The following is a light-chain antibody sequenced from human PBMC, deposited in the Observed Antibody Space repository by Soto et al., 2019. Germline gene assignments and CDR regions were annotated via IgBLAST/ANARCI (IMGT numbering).Light chain of an antibody. CDR1: QSLLHSNGYNY. J-gene: IGKJ1*01. CDR3: MQALQTPRT. V-gene: IGKV2-28*01. CDR2: LGS. Sequence: DMVMTQSPLSLPVTPGEPASISCRSSQSLLHSNGYNYLDWYLQKPGQSPQLLIYLGSYRASGVPDRFSGSGSGTDFTLKISRVEAEDVGVYYCMQALQTPRTFGQGTKV.